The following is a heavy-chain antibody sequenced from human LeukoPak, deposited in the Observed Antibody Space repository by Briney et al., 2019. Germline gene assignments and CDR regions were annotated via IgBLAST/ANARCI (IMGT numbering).Heavy chain of an antibody. D-gene: IGHD3-22*01. J-gene: IGHJ4*02. CDR3: PRSGYYDSSGYHY. CDR1: GGTFSSYA. Sequence: SVKVSCKASGGTFSSYAISWVRQAPGQGLEWMGRIIPILGIANYAQKFQGRVTITADKSTSTSYMELSSLRSEDTAVYYCPRSGYYDSSGYHYWGQGTLVTVSS. V-gene: IGHV1-69*04. CDR2: IIPILGIA.